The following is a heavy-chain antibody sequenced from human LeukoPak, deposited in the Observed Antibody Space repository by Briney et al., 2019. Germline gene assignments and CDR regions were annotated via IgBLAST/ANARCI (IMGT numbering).Heavy chain of an antibody. Sequence: ASVKVSCKASGGTFSSYAISWVRQAPGQGLEWMGWMNPNSGNTGYAQKFQGRVTITRNTSISTAYMELSSLRSEDTAVYYCAREPDHGYCSSTSCFKYNWFDPWGQGTLVTVSS. CDR1: GGTFSSYA. CDR2: MNPNSGNT. J-gene: IGHJ5*02. CDR3: AREPDHGYCSSTSCFKYNWFDP. V-gene: IGHV1-8*03. D-gene: IGHD2-2*01.